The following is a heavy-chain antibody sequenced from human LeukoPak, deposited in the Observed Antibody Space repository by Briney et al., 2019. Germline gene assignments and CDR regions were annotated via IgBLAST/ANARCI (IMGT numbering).Heavy chain of an antibody. CDR1: GYSFNTYG. J-gene: IGHJ5*02. CDR2: ISPYNGDT. Sequence: LEASVKVSCKASGYSFNTYGISWVRQAPGQGLEWMGWISPYNGDTNYAQNLQGRLTMTTDTATSTAYMDLRSLRSDDTAVYYCARFLLMGRRPTGAPPAGFDPWGQGTLVTVSS. V-gene: IGHV1-18*01. D-gene: IGHD2-8*02. CDR3: ARFLLMGRRPTGAPPAGFDP.